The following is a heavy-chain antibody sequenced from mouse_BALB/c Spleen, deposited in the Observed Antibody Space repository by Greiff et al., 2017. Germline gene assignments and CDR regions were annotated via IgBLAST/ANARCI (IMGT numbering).Heavy chain of an antibody. CDR1: GYTFTSYT. CDR3: ARSITTVVDWYFDV. V-gene: IGHV1-4*01. J-gene: IGHJ1*01. Sequence: VKLQESGAELARPGASVKMSCKASGYTFTSYTMHWVKQRPGQGLEWIGYINPSSGYTNYNQKFKDKATLTADKSSSTAYMQLSSLTSEDSAVYYCARSITTVVDWYFDVWGAGTTVTVSS. CDR2: INPSSGYT. D-gene: IGHD1-1*01.